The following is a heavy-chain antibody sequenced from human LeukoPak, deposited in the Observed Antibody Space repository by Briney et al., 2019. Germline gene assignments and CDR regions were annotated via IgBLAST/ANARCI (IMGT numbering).Heavy chain of an antibody. CDR1: GGSISSGGYY. Sequence: PSETLSLTCPVSGGSISSGGYYWSWLRQHPGKGLEWIGYIYYSGSTYYNPSLKSRVTISVDTSKNQFSLKLSSVTAADTAVYYCARDRGYSGYDYYDYWGQGTLVTVSS. CDR2: IYYSGST. D-gene: IGHD5-12*01. CDR3: ARDRGYSGYDYYDY. J-gene: IGHJ4*02. V-gene: IGHV4-31*03.